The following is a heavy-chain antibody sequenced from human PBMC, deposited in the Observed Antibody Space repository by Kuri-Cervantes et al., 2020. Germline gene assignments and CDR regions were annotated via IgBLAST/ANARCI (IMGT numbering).Heavy chain of an antibody. CDR1: GYTFTSYD. Sequence: ASVKVSCKASGYTFTSYDINWVRQATGQGLEWMGWMNPNSGNTGYAQKFQGRVTMTTDTSTSTAYMELRSLRSDDTAVYYCARDPLTYEYQLLWSAFDIWGQGTMVTVSS. J-gene: IGHJ3*02. V-gene: IGHV1-8*01. CDR3: ARDPLTYEYQLLWSAFDI. CDR2: MNPNSGNT. D-gene: IGHD2-2*01.